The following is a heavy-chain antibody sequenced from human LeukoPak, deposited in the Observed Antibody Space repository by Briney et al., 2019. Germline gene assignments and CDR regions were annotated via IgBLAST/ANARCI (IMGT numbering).Heavy chain of an antibody. CDR1: GFTFSSYA. J-gene: IGHJ4*02. V-gene: IGHV3-23*01. CDR3: AKETDIVVVPAAIDFDY. CDR2: ISGSGGST. D-gene: IGHD2-2*02. Sequence: GGSLRLSCAASGFTFSSYAMSRVRQAPGKGLERVSAISGSGGSTYYADSVKGRFTISRDNSKNTLYLQMNSLRAEDTAVYYCAKETDIVVVPAAIDFDYWGQGTLVTVSS.